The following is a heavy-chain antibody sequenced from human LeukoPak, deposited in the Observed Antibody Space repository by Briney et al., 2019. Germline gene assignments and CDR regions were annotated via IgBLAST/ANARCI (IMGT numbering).Heavy chain of an antibody. CDR1: GYTFSSYD. Sequence: ASVKVSCKASGYTFSSYDINWVRQATGQGLEWMGWMYPNSGNTGYAQKFQGRVTMTRNTSISTAYMELSSLRSEDTAVYFCARTYYYDSSENWFDPWGQGTLVTVSS. CDR3: ARTYYYDSSENWFDP. J-gene: IGHJ5*02. CDR2: MYPNSGNT. D-gene: IGHD3-22*01. V-gene: IGHV1-8*01.